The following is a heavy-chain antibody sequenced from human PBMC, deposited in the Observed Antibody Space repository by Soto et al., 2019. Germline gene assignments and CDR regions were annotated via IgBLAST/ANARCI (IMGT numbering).Heavy chain of an antibody. J-gene: IGHJ4*02. CDR1: GDTFSGYP. Sequence: QVQLVQSGAELKKPGSSVKVSCKASGDTFSGYPINWVRQAPGEGLEWMGRIIPVFGTTNDAQRFEGRVTFTADESTNTASMELRGLLSEDTVVYYCARDGGFGELKYWGPGTLVTVSS. V-gene: IGHV1-69*18. D-gene: IGHD3-10*01. CDR2: IIPVFGTT. CDR3: ARDGGFGELKY.